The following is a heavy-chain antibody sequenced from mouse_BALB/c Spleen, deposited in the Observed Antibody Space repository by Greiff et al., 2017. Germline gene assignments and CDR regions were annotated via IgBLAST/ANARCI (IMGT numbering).Heavy chain of an antibody. Sequence: EVQGVESGGGLVKPGGSLKLSCAASGFTFSSYAMSWVRQTPEKRLEWVASISSGGSTYYPDSVKGRFTISRDNARNILYLQMSSLRSEDTAMYYCARYYGSGFDVWGAGTTVTVSS. D-gene: IGHD1-1*01. CDR3: ARYYGSGFDV. CDR1: GFTFSSYA. V-gene: IGHV5-6-5*01. CDR2: ISSGGST. J-gene: IGHJ1*01.